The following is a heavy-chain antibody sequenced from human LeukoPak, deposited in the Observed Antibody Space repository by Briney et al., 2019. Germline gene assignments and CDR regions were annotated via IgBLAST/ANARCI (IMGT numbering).Heavy chain of an antibody. D-gene: IGHD6-6*01. CDR1: GDSVSSNSAA. J-gene: IGHJ6*03. CDR2: TYYRSKWYN. CDR3: ARDSGPTTKSSVWSIAQYYYMDV. Sequence: SQTLSLTCAISGDSVSSNSAAWNWIRQSPSRGLEWLGRTYYRSKWYNDYAVSVKSRITINPATSKNQFSLQLNSVTPEDTAVYYCARDSGPTTKSSVWSIAQYYYMDVWGKGTTVTVSS. V-gene: IGHV6-1*01.